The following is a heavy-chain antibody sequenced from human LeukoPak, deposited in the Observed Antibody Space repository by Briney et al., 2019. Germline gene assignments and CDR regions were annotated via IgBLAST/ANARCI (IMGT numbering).Heavy chain of an antibody. V-gene: IGHV3-48*03. D-gene: IGHD3-10*02. J-gene: IGHJ6*04. Sequence: GGSLRLSCLASGFSFSSYEMNWVRQAPGKGLEWVSYISSSGSTIYYADSVKGRFTISRDNAKNSLYLQMNSLRAEDTAVYYCAELGITMIGGVWGKGTTVTVSS. CDR2: ISSSGSTI. CDR3: AELGITMIGGV. CDR1: GFSFSSYE.